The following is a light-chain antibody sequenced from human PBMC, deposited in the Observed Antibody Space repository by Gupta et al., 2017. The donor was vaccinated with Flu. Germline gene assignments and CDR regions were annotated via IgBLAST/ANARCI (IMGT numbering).Light chain of an antibody. CDR3: LQDYDLPLT. J-gene: IGKJ4*01. CDR2: AAS. Sequence: AFVGETVTITCRASQAIRNELGWYQQRPGKAPKLLIYAASSLQRGVPSRFSGSGFGTDFTLTISSLQPEDFATYYCLQDYDLPLTFGGGTEVEIK. V-gene: IGKV1-6*01. CDR1: QAIRNE.